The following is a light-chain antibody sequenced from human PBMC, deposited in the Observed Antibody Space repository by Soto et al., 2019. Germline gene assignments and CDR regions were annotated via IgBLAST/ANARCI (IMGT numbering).Light chain of an antibody. Sequence: EIVMTQSPATLSVSPGERATLSCRASQSISSELAWYQQKPGQPPRLLIYGASTRATGVPARFTGSGSGSDFTLTISGLQSEDFAVYYCQPGHNWPLTFGQGTRLEI. CDR2: GAS. J-gene: IGKJ2*01. CDR3: QPGHNWPLT. CDR1: QSISSE. V-gene: IGKV3-15*01.